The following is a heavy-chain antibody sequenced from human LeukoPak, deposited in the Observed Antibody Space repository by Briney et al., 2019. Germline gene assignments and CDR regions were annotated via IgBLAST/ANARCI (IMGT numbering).Heavy chain of an antibody. CDR2: ISGSGGST. V-gene: IGHV3-23*01. CDR3: AKDRPYYYDSSGPGVFDY. D-gene: IGHD3-22*01. Sequence: GGSLRLSCAASGFTFSSYAMSWVRQAPGKGLEWVSAISGSGGSTYYADSVKGRFTISRDNSKNTLYLQMNSLRAEDTAVYYCAKDRPYYYDSSGPGVFDYWGQGTLVTVSS. CDR1: GFTFSSYA. J-gene: IGHJ4*02.